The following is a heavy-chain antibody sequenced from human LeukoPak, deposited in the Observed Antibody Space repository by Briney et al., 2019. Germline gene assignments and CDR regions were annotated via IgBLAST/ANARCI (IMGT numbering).Heavy chain of an antibody. D-gene: IGHD2-2*02. Sequence: ASVKVSCKASGYTFTSYYMHWVRQAPGQGLEWMGWINPNSGGTNYAQKFQGRVTMTRDTSISTAYMELSRLRSDDTAVYYCARDLRYCSSTSCYTSPLGYWGQGTLVTVSS. CDR3: ARDLRYCSSTSCYTSPLGY. CDR1: GYTFTSYY. V-gene: IGHV1-2*02. J-gene: IGHJ4*02. CDR2: INPNSGGT.